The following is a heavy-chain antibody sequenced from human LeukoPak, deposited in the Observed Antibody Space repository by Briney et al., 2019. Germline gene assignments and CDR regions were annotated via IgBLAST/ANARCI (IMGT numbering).Heavy chain of an antibody. CDR1: GGSISPYY. CDR2: VYYSGRT. Sequence: SETLSLTCTVSGGSISPYYWSWIRQPPGKGLEWIGYVYYSGRTTYTPSLKSRVTISVDTSKNQFSLKLSSVTAADTAVYYCARDGRGYVDFFDYWGQGTLVTVSS. D-gene: IGHD3-16*01. J-gene: IGHJ4*01. V-gene: IGHV4-59*01. CDR3: ARDGRGYVDFFDY.